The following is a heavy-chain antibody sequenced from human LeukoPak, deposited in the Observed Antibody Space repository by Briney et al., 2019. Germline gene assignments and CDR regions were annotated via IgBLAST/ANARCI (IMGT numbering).Heavy chain of an antibody. CDR3: TTELRYSSGWLNWYFDL. CDR1: GFTFSNAW. CDR2: IKSKTDGGTT. D-gene: IGHD6-19*01. J-gene: IGHJ2*01. V-gene: IGHV3-15*01. Sequence: GGSLRLSCAASGFTFSNAWMTWVRQAPGKGLEWVGRIKSKTDGGTTDYAAPAKGRFTISRDDSKNTLYLQMNSLKTEDTAVYYCTTELRYSSGWLNWYFDLWGRGTLVTVSS.